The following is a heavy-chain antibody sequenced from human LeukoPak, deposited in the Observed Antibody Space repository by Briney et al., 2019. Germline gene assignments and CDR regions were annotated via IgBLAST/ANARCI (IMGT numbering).Heavy chain of an antibody. Sequence: KTSETLSLTCTVSGGSISSSSYYWGWIRQPPGKGLEWIGSIYYSGSTYYNPSLKSRVTISVDTSKNQFSLKLSSVTAADTAVYYCARATSTGDYFDYWGQGTLVTVSS. CDR1: GGSISSSSYY. CDR3: ARATSTGDYFDY. CDR2: IYYSGST. V-gene: IGHV4-39*07. J-gene: IGHJ4*02. D-gene: IGHD2-8*02.